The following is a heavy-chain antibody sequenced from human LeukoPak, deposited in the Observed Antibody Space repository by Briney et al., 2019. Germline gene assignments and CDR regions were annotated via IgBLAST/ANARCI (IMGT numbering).Heavy chain of an antibody. Sequence: GRSLRLSCAASGFTFSSYGMHWVRQAPGKGLEWVAVIWYGGSNKYYADSVKGRFTISRDNSKNTLYLQMNSLRAEDTAVYYCAKDRGSSSWSFDAFDIWGQGTMVTVSS. V-gene: IGHV3-30*18. CDR1: GFTFSSYG. CDR2: IWYGGSNK. CDR3: AKDRGSSSWSFDAFDI. D-gene: IGHD6-13*01. J-gene: IGHJ3*02.